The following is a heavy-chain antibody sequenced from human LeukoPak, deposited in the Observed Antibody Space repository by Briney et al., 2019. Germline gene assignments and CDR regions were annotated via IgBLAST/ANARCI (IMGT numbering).Heavy chain of an antibody. D-gene: IGHD6-19*01. CDR1: GYTFTGYY. CDR2: INPNSGGT. J-gene: IGHJ5*02. CDR3: ARVGVSGWYEVNWFDP. Sequence: ASVKVSCKASGYTFTGYYMHWVRQAPGQGLEWMGWINPNSGGTNYAQKFQGRVTITRDTSIGTAYMELSRLRSDDTAVYYCARVGVSGWYEVNWFDPWGQGTLVTVSS. V-gene: IGHV1-2*02.